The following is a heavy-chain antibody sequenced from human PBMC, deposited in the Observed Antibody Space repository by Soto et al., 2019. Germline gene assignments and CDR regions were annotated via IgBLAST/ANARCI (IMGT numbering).Heavy chain of an antibody. CDR2: ISGSGGST. CDR1: GFTFSSYA. Sequence: GGSLRLSCAASGFTFSSYAMSWVRQAPGKGLEWVLAISGSGGSTYYADSVKGRFTISRDNSKNTLYLQMNSLRAEDTAVYYCAKDGYSYVTNWFDPWGQGTLVTVSS. D-gene: IGHD5-18*01. CDR3: AKDGYSYVTNWFDP. V-gene: IGHV3-23*01. J-gene: IGHJ5*02.